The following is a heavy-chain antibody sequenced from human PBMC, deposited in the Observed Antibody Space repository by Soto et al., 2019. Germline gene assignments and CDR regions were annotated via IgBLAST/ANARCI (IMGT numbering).Heavy chain of an antibody. CDR3: ARAQGGYYDSSGYYLPNWFDP. CDR2: IIPIFGTA. V-gene: IGHV1-69*06. J-gene: IGHJ5*02. D-gene: IGHD3-22*01. CDR1: GGTFSSYA. Sequence: QVQLVQSGAEVKKPGSSVKVSCKASGGTFSSYAISWVRQAPGQGLEWMGGIIPIFGTANYAQKFQGRVTITADKSTNTAYMELSSRRSEDTAVYYCARAQGGYYDSSGYYLPNWFDPWGQGTLVTVSS.